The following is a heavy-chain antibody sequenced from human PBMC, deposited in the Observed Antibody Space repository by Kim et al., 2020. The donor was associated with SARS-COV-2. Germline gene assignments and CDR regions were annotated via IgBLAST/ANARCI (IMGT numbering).Heavy chain of an antibody. Sequence: SLKSRVTISVDTSKNQFSLKLGSVTAADTAVYYCERTRITMIVVVTHFDYWGQGTLVTVSS. D-gene: IGHD3-22*01. V-gene: IGHV4-31*02. J-gene: IGHJ4*02. CDR3: ERTRITMIVVVTHFDY.